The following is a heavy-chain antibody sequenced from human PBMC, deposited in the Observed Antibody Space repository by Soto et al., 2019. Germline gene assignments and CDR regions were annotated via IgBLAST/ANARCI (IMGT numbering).Heavy chain of an antibody. D-gene: IGHD2-2*01. CDR3: ARDFPIVVVPAAINCMDV. J-gene: IGHJ6*03. V-gene: IGHV1-18*01. CDR1: GYTFTSYG. CDR2: ISGYNGNT. Sequence: QVQLVQSGAEVKKPGASVKVSCKASGYTFTSYGISWVRQAPGQGLEWMGCISGYNGNTNYAQKLQGRVNTTTDTSTSTAYMELSCLRSDDTAVYYCARDFPIVVVPAAINCMDVWGKGTTVTVSS.